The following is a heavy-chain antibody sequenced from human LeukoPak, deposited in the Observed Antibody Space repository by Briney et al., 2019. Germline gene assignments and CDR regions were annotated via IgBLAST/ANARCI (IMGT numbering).Heavy chain of an antibody. CDR2: IYYSGST. V-gene: IGHV4-39*01. J-gene: IGHJ4*02. CDR1: GGSISSSSYY. Sequence: SETLSLTCTVSGGSISSSSYYWGWIRQPPGKGLEWIGSIYYSGSTYYNPSLKSRVTISVDTSKNQFSLELSSVTAADTAVYYCARLLWFGELHFDYWGQGTLVTVSS. CDR3: ARLLWFGELHFDY. D-gene: IGHD3-10*01.